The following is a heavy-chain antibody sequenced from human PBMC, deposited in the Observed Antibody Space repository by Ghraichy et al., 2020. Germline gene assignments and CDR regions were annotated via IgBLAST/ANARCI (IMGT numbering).Heavy chain of an antibody. J-gene: IGHJ4*02. D-gene: IGHD6-13*01. V-gene: IGHV4-39*01. Sequence: SQTLSLTCTVSGGSISSSNYYWGWIRQPPGKGLEWIGSIYYSGSTYYNPSLKSRVTISVDTSKNQFSLKLSSVTAADTAVYYCARRGYSSSAYEDWGQGTLVTVSS. CDR1: GGSISSSNYY. CDR3: ARRGYSSSAYED. CDR2: IYYSGST.